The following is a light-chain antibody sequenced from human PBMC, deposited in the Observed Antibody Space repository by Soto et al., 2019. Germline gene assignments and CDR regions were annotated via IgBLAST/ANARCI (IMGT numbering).Light chain of an antibody. CDR3: QSYDTSLRGWV. CDR2: GNS. V-gene: IGLV1-40*01. CDR1: SSNIGAGFG. Sequence: QSVLTQPPSVSGAPGQRVTISCTGSSSNIGAGFGVHWYRQLPGTSPKLLIFGNSNRPSGVPDRFSGARSGTSASLAITGLQAEDEADYYCQSYDTSLRGWVFGGGTQLTVL. J-gene: IGLJ3*02.